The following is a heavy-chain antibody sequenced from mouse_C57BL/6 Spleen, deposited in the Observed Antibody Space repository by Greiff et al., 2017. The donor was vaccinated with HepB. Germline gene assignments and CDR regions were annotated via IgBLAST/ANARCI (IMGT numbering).Heavy chain of an antibody. V-gene: IGHV1-55*01. D-gene: IGHD3-2*02. J-gene: IGHJ3*01. CDR1: GYTFTSYW. Sequence: QVQLQQPGAELVKPGASVKMSCKASGYTFTSYWITWVKQRPGQGLEWIGDIYPGSGSTNYNEKFKSKATLTVDTSSSTAYMQLSSLTSEDSAVYDCARATAQATFFAYWGQGTLVTVSA. CDR2: IYPGSGST. CDR3: ARATAQATFFAY.